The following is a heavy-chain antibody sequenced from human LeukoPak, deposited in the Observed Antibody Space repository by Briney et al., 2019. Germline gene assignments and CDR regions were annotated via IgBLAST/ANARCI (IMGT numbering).Heavy chain of an antibody. J-gene: IGHJ1*01. CDR2: IYHSWST. CDR1: GGSISTYY. V-gene: IGHV4-59*01. CDR3: ARGGAARLHFQN. D-gene: IGHD6-6*01. Sequence: SETLSLACAVSGGSISTYYWNWIRQPPGKGLEWIGYIYHSWSTNYNPSLQSRVTISVDTSKNQFSLNLNSVTAADTAVYYCARGGAARLHFQNWGQGTLVTVSS.